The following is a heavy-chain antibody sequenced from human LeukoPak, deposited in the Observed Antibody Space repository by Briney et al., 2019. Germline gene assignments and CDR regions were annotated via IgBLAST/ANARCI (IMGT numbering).Heavy chain of an antibody. D-gene: IGHD2-21*01. CDR3: AKAPVTTCSGAYCYPFDY. V-gene: IGHV3-23*01. CDR1: GYTFATYW. CDR2: ISVSGNT. J-gene: IGHJ4*02. Sequence: GESLKISCKGSGYTFATYWMGWVRQAPGKGLEWVSAISVSGNTYHADSVEGRFTISRDSSKNTLYLQMNRLRAEDAAVYYCAKAPVTTCSGAYCYPFDYWGQGTLVTVSS.